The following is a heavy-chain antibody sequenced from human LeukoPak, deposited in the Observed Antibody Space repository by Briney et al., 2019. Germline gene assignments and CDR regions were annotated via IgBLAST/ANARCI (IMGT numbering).Heavy chain of an antibody. D-gene: IGHD5-24*01. CDR1: GFSFSNHW. V-gene: IGHV3-48*03. J-gene: IGHJ3*02. Sequence: GGSLRLSCAASGFSFSNHWMTWVRQAPGKGLEWVSYISSSGSTIYYADSVKGRFTISRDNAKNSLYLQMNSLRAEDTAVYYCASLRRDGYNYGAFDIWGQGTMVTVSS. CDR3: ASLRRDGYNYGAFDI. CDR2: ISSSGSTI.